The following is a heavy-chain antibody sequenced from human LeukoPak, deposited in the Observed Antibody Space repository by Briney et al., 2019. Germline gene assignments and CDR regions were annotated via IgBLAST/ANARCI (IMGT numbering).Heavy chain of an antibody. J-gene: IGHJ4*02. CDR3: ARGHSSGHYYDY. Sequence: SETLSLTCTASGGSISGYYWNWIRQSAGKRLEWIGRIYASGRTDYNPSLKSRVTMSVDTSKNQFSLKVTYVTAADTAVYYCARGHSSGHYYDYWGQGTLVTVSS. D-gene: IGHD3-22*01. CDR2: IYASGRT. CDR1: GGSISGYY. V-gene: IGHV4-4*07.